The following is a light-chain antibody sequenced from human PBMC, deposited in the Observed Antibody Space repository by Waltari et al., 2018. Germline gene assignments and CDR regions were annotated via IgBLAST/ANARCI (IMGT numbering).Light chain of an antibody. CDR1: QSVSTY. CDR2: DAS. CDR3: QQRSNWPLT. J-gene: IGKJ4*01. V-gene: IGKV3-11*01. Sequence: EIVLTQSPATLSLSPGERVTPSCRASQSVSTYFAWYQQKPGLAPRLLIYDASNRATGIPARFSGSGSGTDFTLTISSLEPEDFAVYYCQQRSNWPLTFGGGTKVELK.